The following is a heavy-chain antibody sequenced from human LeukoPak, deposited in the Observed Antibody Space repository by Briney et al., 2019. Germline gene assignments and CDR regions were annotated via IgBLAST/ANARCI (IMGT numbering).Heavy chain of an antibody. CDR2: ISYDGSNK. J-gene: IGHJ4*02. Sequence: GGSLRLSCAASGFTFSSYAMHWVRQAPGKGLEWVAVISYDGSNKYYADSVKGRFTISRDNSKNTLYLQMNSLRAEDTAVYYCARGGAGIVGATTPPDYWGQGTLVTVSS. V-gene: IGHV3-30*14. CDR1: GFTFSSYA. D-gene: IGHD1-26*01. CDR3: ARGGAGIVGATTPPDY.